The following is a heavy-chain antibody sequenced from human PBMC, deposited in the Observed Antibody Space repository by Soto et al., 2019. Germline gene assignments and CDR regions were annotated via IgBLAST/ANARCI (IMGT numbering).Heavy chain of an antibody. CDR2: INQDGSAK. CDR1: GFTFSTFW. J-gene: IGHJ4*02. D-gene: IGHD3-22*01. CDR3: ARDPFHDSKGLFDY. Sequence: EVQLVESGGGLVQPGGSLRLSCAASGFTFSTFWMHWVRQAPGKGLEWAASINQDGSAKYHVDSVKGRFTISRGNAKNSLYLQMSSLRVEDTALYSCARDPFHDSKGLFDYWGQGTLVTVSS. V-gene: IGHV3-7*01.